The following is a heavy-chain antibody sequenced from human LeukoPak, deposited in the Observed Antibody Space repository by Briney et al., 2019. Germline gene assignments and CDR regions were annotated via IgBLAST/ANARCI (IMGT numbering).Heavy chain of an antibody. CDR1: GFTFTTYA. D-gene: IGHD1-26*01. CDR2: ISGSGDST. V-gene: IGHV3-23*01. CDR3: AKPRIVGVKGLDP. J-gene: IGHJ5*02. Sequence: PGGSLRLSCGASGFTFTTYAMNWVRQAPGKGLEWVSVISGSGDSTYYADSVKGRFTISRDNSKNTLYLQMSSLRAEDTAVYYCAKPRIVGVKGLDPWGQGTLVTVSS.